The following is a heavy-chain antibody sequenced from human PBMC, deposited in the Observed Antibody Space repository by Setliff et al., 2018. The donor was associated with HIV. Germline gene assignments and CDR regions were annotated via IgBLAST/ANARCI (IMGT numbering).Heavy chain of an antibody. V-gene: IGHV4-39*07. Sequence: TSETLSLTCSVSGGSISTYHWSWIRQPPGKGLEWIGSIYYSGTTYYNPSLKSRVTISVDTSKNQFSLKLSSVTAADTAVYYCARGGTMIVPGSFDIWGQGTMVTVSS. D-gene: IGHD3-22*01. CDR3: ARGGTMIVPGSFDI. J-gene: IGHJ3*02. CDR2: IYYSGTT. CDR1: GGSISTYH.